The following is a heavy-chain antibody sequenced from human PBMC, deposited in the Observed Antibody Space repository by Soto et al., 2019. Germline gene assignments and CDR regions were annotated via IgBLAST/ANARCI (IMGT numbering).Heavy chain of an antibody. CDR2: INPNSGDT. J-gene: IGHJ6*02. V-gene: IGHV1-2*02. D-gene: IGHD2-2*02. CDR3: ARSLTEGYCTITGCYTRPLYGMDV. Sequence: ASVKVSCKASGYTFSGYYIHWVRQAPGQGLEWMGWINPNSGDTNYAQKFQGRVTVTRDTPTSTAYMELSRLTSDDTAVYYCARSLTEGYCTITGCYTRPLYGMDVWGQGTTVTVSS. CDR1: GYTFSGYY.